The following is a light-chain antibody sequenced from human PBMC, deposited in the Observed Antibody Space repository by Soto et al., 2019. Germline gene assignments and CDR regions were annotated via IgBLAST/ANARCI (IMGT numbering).Light chain of an antibody. CDR3: QQYGSSPTWT. V-gene: IGKV3-20*01. CDR2: GAS. CDR1: QSVSSSY. J-gene: IGKJ1*01. Sequence: IVLTQSPGTLSLSPGDRATLSCRASQSVSSSYLAWYQQKPGQAPRLLIYGASSRATGIPDRFSGSGSGTDFSLTISRLEPEDFAVYYCQQYGSSPTWTFGQGTKVDIK.